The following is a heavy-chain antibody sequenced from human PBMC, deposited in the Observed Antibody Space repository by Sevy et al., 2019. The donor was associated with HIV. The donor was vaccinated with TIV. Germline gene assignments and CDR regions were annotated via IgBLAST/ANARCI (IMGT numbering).Heavy chain of an antibody. J-gene: IGHJ6*02. V-gene: IGHV3-7*01. D-gene: IGHD3-10*01. Sequence: GGSLRLSCVASGFTFSSYWMSWVRQAPGKGLEWVANIKQDGSEKYYVDSVKGRFTISRDNAKNSLYLQMNSLRAEDTAVYYCASPLWFGELLGYYYGMDVWGQGTTVTVSS. CDR3: ASPLWFGELLGYYYGMDV. CDR1: GFTFSSYW. CDR2: IKQDGSEK.